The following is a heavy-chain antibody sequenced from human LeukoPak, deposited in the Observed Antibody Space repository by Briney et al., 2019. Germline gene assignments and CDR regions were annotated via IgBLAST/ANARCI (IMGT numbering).Heavy chain of an antibody. CDR2: MYTSGIT. J-gene: IGHJ4*02. D-gene: IGHD6-13*01. CDR3: GSQYSNNWAWDY. CDR1: GGSISSYY. V-gene: IGHV4-4*07. Sequence: SETLSLTCIVSGGSISSYYWSWIRQPPGKGLEWSGRMYTSGITNYSPPLQGRVTMSVDTYKKQFSLKLTSVTDAHTAVYYCGSQYSNNWAWDYWVQGTLVTVSS.